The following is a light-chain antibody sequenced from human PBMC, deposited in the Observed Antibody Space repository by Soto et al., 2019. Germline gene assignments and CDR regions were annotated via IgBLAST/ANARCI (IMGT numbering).Light chain of an antibody. J-gene: IGLJ2*01. Sequence: QSALTQPASVSGSPGQSITISCIGTSSDVGGYNYVSWYQHHPDKAPQLMIFEVSNRPSGVSDRFSGSKSGNTASLTISGLQAEDEADYYCSSYTSSTTLVFGGGTKLTVL. V-gene: IGLV2-14*01. CDR1: SSDVGGYNY. CDR2: EVS. CDR3: SSYTSSTTLV.